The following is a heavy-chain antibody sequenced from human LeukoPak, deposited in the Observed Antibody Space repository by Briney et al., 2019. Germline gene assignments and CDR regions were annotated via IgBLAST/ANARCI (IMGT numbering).Heavy chain of an antibody. J-gene: IGHJ4*02. CDR1: GYTFTSYG. V-gene: IGHV1-18*01. Sequence: ASVKVSCKASGYTFTSYGISWVRQAPGQGLEWMGWISAYNGNTNYAQKLQGRVTMTTDTSTSTAYMELRSLRSDDTAVYYCARDRGNPIVAAIGFDYWGQGTLVTVSS. CDR3: ARDRGNPIVAAIGFDY. D-gene: IGHD5-12*01. CDR2: ISAYNGNT.